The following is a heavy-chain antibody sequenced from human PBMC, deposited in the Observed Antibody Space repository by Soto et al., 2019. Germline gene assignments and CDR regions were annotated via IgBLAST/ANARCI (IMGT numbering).Heavy chain of an antibody. Sequence: GGSLRLSCAASGFTFSGSAMHWVRQASGKGLEWVGRIRSKANSYATAYAASVKGRFTISRDDSKNTAYLQMNSLKTEDTAVYYCTRHDYSLRRTYYYYYGMDVWGQGTTVTVSS. V-gene: IGHV3-73*01. J-gene: IGHJ6*02. CDR2: IRSKANSYAT. D-gene: IGHD4-4*01. CDR1: GFTFSGSA. CDR3: TRHDYSLRRTYYYYYGMDV.